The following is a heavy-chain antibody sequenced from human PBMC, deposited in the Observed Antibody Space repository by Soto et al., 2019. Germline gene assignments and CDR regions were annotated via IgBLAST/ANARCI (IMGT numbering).Heavy chain of an antibody. CDR1: GFTFASNA. Sequence: QPGGSLRLSCAASGFTFASNAMSWVRQAPGKGLEWVSGITGGGRSTYYADSVKGRFTISRGNSKNTLYLQMNSLRAEDTALYYCVKDQDTTGYYLEAFDIWGQGTMVTVSS. CDR3: VKDQDTTGYYLEAFDI. J-gene: IGHJ3*02. CDR2: ITGGGRST. V-gene: IGHV3-23*01. D-gene: IGHD3-22*01.